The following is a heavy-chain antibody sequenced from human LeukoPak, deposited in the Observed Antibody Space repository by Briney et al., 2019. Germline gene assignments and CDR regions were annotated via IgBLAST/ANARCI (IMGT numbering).Heavy chain of an antibody. CDR1: GFTFSTYN. D-gene: IGHD3-9*01. CDR2: ITSGGTYT. CDR3: ARGHYDILTASYKWTPDY. V-gene: IGHV3-21*06. J-gene: IGHJ4*02. Sequence: GGSLRLSCAASGFTFSTYNMNWVRQAPGKGLEWVSSITSGGTYTYYADSVKGRFTTSRDDAKNSLSLQLSSLRAEDTAVYYCARGHYDILTASYKWTPDYWGQGILVTVSS.